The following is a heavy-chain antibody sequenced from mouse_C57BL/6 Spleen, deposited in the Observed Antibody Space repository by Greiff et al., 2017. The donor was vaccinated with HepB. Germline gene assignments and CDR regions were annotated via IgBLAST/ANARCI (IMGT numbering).Heavy chain of an antibody. Sequence: QVQLQQSGAELVKPGASVKMSCKASGYTFTSYWITWVKQRPGQGLEWIGDIYPGSGSTNYNEKFKSKATLTVDTSSSTAYMQLSSLTSEDSAVYYCARRDYGYFDVWGTGTTVTVSS. CDR1: GYTFTSYW. CDR2: IYPGSGST. CDR3: ARRDYGYFDV. J-gene: IGHJ1*03. V-gene: IGHV1-55*01.